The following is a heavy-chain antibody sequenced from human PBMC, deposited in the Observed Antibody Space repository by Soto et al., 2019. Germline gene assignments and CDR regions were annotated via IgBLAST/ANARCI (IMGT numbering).Heavy chain of an antibody. CDR2: ITGSSNII. D-gene: IGHD2-21*01. Sequence: EVQLVESGGGLVQPGGSLTLSCAASGFTFSIYGMYWVRQAPGKGLEWLSFITGSSNIIYYADSVKGRFTISRDNAQNSLYLQMNSLSDEDTAVYYCARGGAIANSDGMDVWGQGTTVTVSS. CDR3: ARGGAIANSDGMDV. V-gene: IGHV3-48*02. CDR1: GFTFSIYG. J-gene: IGHJ6*02.